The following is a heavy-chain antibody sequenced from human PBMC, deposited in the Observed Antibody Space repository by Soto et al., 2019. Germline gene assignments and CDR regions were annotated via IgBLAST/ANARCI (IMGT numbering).Heavy chain of an antibody. CDR1: GGSLSGYF. D-gene: IGHD3-3*01. V-gene: IGHV4-34*01. CDR3: ASYHYYDFWIGSRHYMDA. Sequence: QVHLEQWGAGLLKPSETLSLTCAVYGGSLSGYFWSWVRQSPGKGLEWIGEINHSGNTNYNPTIKRRVNKSADTSKHQYSLRLSAVTAADSGIYYCASYHYYDFWIGSRHYMDAWGRGTTVTVSS. J-gene: IGHJ6*03. CDR2: INHSGNT.